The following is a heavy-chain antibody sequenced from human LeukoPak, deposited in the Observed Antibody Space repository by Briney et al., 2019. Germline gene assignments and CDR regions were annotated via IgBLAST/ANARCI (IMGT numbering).Heavy chain of an antibody. CDR3: ARSYGWLPRGM. V-gene: IGHV3-11*03. CDR1: GFTFSDYY. Sequence: GGSLRLSCAASGFTFSDYYMNWIRQAPGKGLEWVSYISSTSSYTNYADSVKGRFTISRDNAKNSLHLQMNSLRAEDTAVYYCARSYGWLPRGMWGQGTLVTVSS. D-gene: IGHD5-12*01. CDR2: ISSTSSYT. J-gene: IGHJ4*02.